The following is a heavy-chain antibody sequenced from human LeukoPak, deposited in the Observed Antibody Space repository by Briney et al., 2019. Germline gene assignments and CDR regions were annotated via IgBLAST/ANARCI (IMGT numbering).Heavy chain of an antibody. CDR3: ARGRYDILTGQFDY. D-gene: IGHD3-9*01. CDR2: ISGSGGST. J-gene: IGHJ4*02. Sequence: GGSLRLSCAASGFTFSSYAMSWVRQAPGKGLEWVSGISGSGGSTYYADSVKGRFTISRDNSKNTLYLQMNSLRAEDTAVYYCARGRYDILTGQFDYWGQGTLVTVSS. CDR1: GFTFSSYA. V-gene: IGHV3-23*01.